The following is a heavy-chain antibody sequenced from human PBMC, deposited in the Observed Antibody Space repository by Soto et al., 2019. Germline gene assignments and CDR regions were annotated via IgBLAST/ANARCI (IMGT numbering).Heavy chain of an antibody. CDR3: ARFLGGAGSYYDGQNYNYYNGMDV. Sequence: SVKVSCKPSGGPYNSFAISWVRQAPGQGLEWIGGIIPVFGTATYAQKFKGRVTITAEESTSTAYMELSSLTSEDTAVYYCARFLGGAGSYYDGQNYNYYNGMDVWGQGTAVTVSS. D-gene: IGHD3-10*01. CDR2: IIPVFGTA. J-gene: IGHJ6*02. CDR1: GGPYNSFA. V-gene: IGHV1-69*13.